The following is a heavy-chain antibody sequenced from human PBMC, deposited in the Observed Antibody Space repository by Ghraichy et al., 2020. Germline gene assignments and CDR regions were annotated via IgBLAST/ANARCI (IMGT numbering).Heavy chain of an antibody. CDR1: GYTLSEIT. Sequence: ASVKVSCKVSGYTLSEITVHWVRQAPGKGPEWMGGFDPENLETIFAQKFQGRVTMTDDTPTGTAYMELSRLRADDTALYYCATGRGSWNFLDAFDLWGQGTMVTVSS. J-gene: IGHJ3*01. CDR2: FDPENLET. CDR3: ATGRGSWNFLDAFDL. V-gene: IGHV1-24*01. D-gene: IGHD1-7*01.